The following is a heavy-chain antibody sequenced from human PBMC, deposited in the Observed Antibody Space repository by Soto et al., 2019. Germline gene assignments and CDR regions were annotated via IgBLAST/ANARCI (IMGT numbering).Heavy chain of an antibody. V-gene: IGHV3-11*06. CDR3: ARCRSTTQRDFDY. J-gene: IGHJ4*02. D-gene: IGHD2-2*01. Sequence: QVQLVESGGGLVKPGGSLRLSCAASGFTFSDYYMSWIRQAPGKGLEWVSYISSSSSYTNYADSVKGRFTISRDNAKNSLYLQMNSLRAEDTAVYYCARCRSTTQRDFDYWGQGTLVTVSS. CDR2: ISSSSSYT. CDR1: GFTFSDYY.